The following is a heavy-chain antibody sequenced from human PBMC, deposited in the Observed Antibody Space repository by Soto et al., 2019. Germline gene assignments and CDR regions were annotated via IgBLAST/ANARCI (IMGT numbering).Heavy chain of an antibody. D-gene: IGHD3-22*01. CDR3: AREGGSYDSGGYLIRGAFDI. V-gene: IGHV4-31*03. J-gene: IGHJ3*02. Sequence: SETLSLTCSVSGDSISTIDYYWTWIRQHPGKGLEWIGNIYFRGNTYYSPSLESRLTISLDTSKNQFSLKLTSVTAADTAVYYCAREGGSYDSGGYLIRGAFDIWGQGTVVTVSS. CDR1: GDSISTIDYY. CDR2: IYFRGNT.